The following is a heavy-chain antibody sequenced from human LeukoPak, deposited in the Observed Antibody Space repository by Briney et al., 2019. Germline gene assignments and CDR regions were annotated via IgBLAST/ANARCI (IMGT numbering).Heavy chain of an antibody. J-gene: IGHJ4*02. V-gene: IGHV3-30*18. Sequence: GGSLRLSCAASGFTFSSYAMGWVRQAPGKGLEWVAVISYDGSDKYYADSVKGRFTISRDNSKNTLYLQMNSLRAEDTAVYYCAKDPRRYSRTGGYFDYWGQGTLVTVSS. D-gene: IGHD6-13*01. CDR2: ISYDGSDK. CDR3: AKDPRRYSRTGGYFDY. CDR1: GFTFSSYA.